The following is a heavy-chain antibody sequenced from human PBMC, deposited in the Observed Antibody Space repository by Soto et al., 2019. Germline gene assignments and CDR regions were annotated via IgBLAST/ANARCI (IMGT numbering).Heavy chain of an antibody. CDR3: ASADGDNFVPFDN. V-gene: IGHV4-59*01. CDR2: LFYSGNT. CDR1: GGSINHYY. Sequence: QVQLQESGPGLVKPSETLSLTCTVSGGSINHYYWSWFRQPPGKGLEWIGYLFYSGNTNYNPSLNSRVTLSVATSKRHFSLKLTSVTAADTAVYYCASADGDNFVPFDNWGQGTLVTVSS. J-gene: IGHJ4*02. D-gene: IGHD2-21*02.